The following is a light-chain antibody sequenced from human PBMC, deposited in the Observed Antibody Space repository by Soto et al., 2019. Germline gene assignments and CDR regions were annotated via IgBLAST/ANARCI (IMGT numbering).Light chain of an antibody. Sequence: DIVLTQSPDSLAVSLGERATINCRSSQSVLYSSNNKNYLAWYQQKPGQSPKLLIYWASTRESGVPERFSGSGSGTEFTLTISSLQAEDVAVYYCQQYYSTAAWTFGQGTKVEIK. CDR3: QQYYSTAAWT. J-gene: IGKJ1*01. CDR2: WAS. CDR1: QSVLYSSNNKNY. V-gene: IGKV4-1*01.